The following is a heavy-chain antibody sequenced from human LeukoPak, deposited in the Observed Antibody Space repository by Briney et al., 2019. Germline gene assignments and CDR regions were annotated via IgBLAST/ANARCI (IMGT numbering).Heavy chain of an antibody. V-gene: IGHV1-8*01. CDR3: ARAGGYCGRISCPYYFDY. CDR2: MNPNSGNT. D-gene: IGHD2-15*01. CDR1: GYTFTSYD. Sequence: ASVKVSCKASGYTFTSYDINWVRQATGQGLEWMGWMNPNSGNTGYAQKFQGRVTMTRNTSISTAYMELSSLRSEDTAVYYCARAGGYCGRISCPYYFDYWGQGSLVAVPS. J-gene: IGHJ4*02.